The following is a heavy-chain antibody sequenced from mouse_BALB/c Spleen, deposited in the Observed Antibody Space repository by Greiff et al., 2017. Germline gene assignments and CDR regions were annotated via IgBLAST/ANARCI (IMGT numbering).Heavy chain of an antibody. CDR3: ARRGLGLAWFAY. Sequence: QVQLQQSGAELMKPGASVKISCKATGYTFSSYWIEWVKQRPGHGLEWIGEILPGSGSTNYNEKFKGKATFTADTSSNTAYMQLSSLTSEDSAVYYCARRGLGLAWFAYWGQGTLVTVSA. D-gene: IGHD4-1*01. J-gene: IGHJ3*01. V-gene: IGHV1-9*01. CDR1: GYTFSSYW. CDR2: ILPGSGST.